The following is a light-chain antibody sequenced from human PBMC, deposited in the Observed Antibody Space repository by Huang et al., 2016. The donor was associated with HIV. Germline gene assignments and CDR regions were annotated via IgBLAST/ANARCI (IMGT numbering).Light chain of an antibody. J-gene: IGKJ3*01. V-gene: IGKV1-39*01. CDR1: QSISSD. CDR2: AAS. CDR3: QQSYSNTFT. Sequence: DIQMTQSPSSLSASVGDRVIITCRASQSISSDLNWYQQQPGKAPNLLIYAASSLQIGVPSSFSGSGSGTDFTLTIRSLQPEDFATYYCQQSYSNTFTFGAGTKVDVK.